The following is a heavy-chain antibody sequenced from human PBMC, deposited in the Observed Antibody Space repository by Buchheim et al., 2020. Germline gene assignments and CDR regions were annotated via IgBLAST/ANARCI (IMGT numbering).Heavy chain of an antibody. CDR1: GGSISRTIYY. CDR2: IYHDGSS. J-gene: IGHJ4*02. V-gene: IGHV4-39*01. Sequence: QLQLQESGPGLVKPSETLSLTCSVFGGSISRTIYYWGWIRQPPGKGLEWIGSIYHDGSSYYNPSLKSRVTLSADTSKNQFFLKLSSVTAADTAVYYCASPFTSSYDFDYWGQGTL. CDR3: ASPFTSSYDFDY. D-gene: IGHD3-16*01.